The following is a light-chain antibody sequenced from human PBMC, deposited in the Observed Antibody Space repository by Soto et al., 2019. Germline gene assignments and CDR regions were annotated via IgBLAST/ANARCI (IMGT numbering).Light chain of an antibody. CDR1: SSDVGDYNY. Sequence: QSALTQPPSASGSPGQSVTISCTGTSSDVGDYNYVSWYQQHPGKAPKLMIYEVSKRPSGVPDRFSGSKSGNTASLTVSGLQAEDEADYYSSSYAVSNSLVFGGGTKLTVL. J-gene: IGLJ2*01. CDR3: SSYAVSNSLV. V-gene: IGLV2-8*01. CDR2: EVS.